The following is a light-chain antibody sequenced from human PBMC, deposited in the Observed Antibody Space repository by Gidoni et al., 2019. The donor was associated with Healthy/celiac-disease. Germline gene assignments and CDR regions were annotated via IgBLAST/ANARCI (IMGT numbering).Light chain of an antibody. CDR3: QQYNNWPYT. V-gene: IGKV3-15*01. J-gene: IGKJ2*01. CDR2: GAS. CDR1: QSVSSN. Sequence: EIVMTQSRATLSVSSGERATLTCRASQSVSSNLAWYQQKPGPAPRLLIYGASTRATGIPARFSGSGSGTEFTLTISSLQSEDFAVYYWQQYNNWPYTFGQGTKLEIK.